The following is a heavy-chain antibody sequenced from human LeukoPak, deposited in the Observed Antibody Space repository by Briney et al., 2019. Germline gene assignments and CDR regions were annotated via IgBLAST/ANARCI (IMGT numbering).Heavy chain of an antibody. Sequence: ASVKVSCKASGYTFTGYYMHWVRQAPGQGLEWMGWITPNSGGTNHAQKFQGRVTMTRDTSISTTYMELSRLRSDDTAVYFCARTRGHDVFDIWGQGTMVTVSS. J-gene: IGHJ3*02. V-gene: IGHV1-2*02. CDR1: GYTFTGYY. CDR2: ITPNSGGT. CDR3: ARTRGHDVFDI.